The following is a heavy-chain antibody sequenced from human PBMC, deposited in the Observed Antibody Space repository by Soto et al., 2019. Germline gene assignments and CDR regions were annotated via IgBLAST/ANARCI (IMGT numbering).Heavy chain of an antibody. CDR3: VRDAHRGGDFDY. V-gene: IGHV3-7*04. Sequence: EVQLVESGGGLVQPGGSLRLSCAASGFTFSSYWMVWVRQAPGKGLEWVANIKPDGSEKYYVDSVKGRFTISRDNARNSLYQQMNSLRAEDTAVYYCVRDAHRGGDFDYWGQGTLVTVSS. CDR2: IKPDGSEK. J-gene: IGHJ4*02. CDR1: GFTFSSYW. D-gene: IGHD3-10*01.